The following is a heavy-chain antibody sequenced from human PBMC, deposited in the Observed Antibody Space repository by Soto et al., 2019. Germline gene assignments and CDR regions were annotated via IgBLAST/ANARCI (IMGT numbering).Heavy chain of an antibody. CDR3: ASGLLWFGELTVIDY. CDR1: GYTFTSYG. D-gene: IGHD3-10*01. Sequence: QVQLVQSGAEVKKPGASVEVSCKASGYTFTSYGISWVRQAPGQGLEWMGWISAYNGNTNYAQKLQGRVTMTTDTSSRTAYMELRSLRSDDTAVYYCASGLLWFGELTVIDYWGQGTLVTVSS. J-gene: IGHJ4*02. V-gene: IGHV1-18*01. CDR2: ISAYNGNT.